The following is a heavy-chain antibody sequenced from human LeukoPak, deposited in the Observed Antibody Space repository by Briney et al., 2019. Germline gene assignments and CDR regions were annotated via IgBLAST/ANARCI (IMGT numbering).Heavy chain of an antibody. CDR3: ARGVHIVLMVYAIRSHNWFDP. V-gene: IGHV4-4*07. CDR1: GGSISSYY. J-gene: IGHJ5*02. D-gene: IGHD2-8*01. Sequence: SETLSLTCTVSGGSISSYYWSWIRQPAGKGLEWIGRIYTSGSTNYNPSLKSRVTISVDTSKNQFSLKLSSVTAADTAVYYCARGVHIVLMVYAIRSHNWFDPWGQGTLVTVSS. CDR2: IYTSGST.